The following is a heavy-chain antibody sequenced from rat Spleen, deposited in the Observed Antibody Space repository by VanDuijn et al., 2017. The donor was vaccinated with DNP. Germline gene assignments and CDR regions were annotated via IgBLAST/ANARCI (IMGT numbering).Heavy chain of an antibody. CDR2: IANTGDNT. V-gene: IGHV5-31*01. CDR3: SRHPTHSHFDY. CDR1: GFTFSNYW. Sequence: EVQLVESGGGPVQPGRSLKLSCVASGFTFSNYWMTWIRQAPGKGLEWVASIANTGDNTYYSDSVKGRFTITRDNAKRTLYLQMDSLRSEDTATYYWSRHPTHSHFDYWGQGVMVTVSS. J-gene: IGHJ2*01. D-gene: IGHD1-11*01.